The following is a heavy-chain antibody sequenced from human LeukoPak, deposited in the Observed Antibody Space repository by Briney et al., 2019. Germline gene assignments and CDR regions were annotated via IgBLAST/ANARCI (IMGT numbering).Heavy chain of an antibody. CDR2: ISWNSGSI. D-gene: IGHD5-12*01. V-gene: IGHV3-9*01. CDR1: GFTFSSYH. Sequence: GGSLRLSCAASGFTFSSYHMNWVRQAPGKGLEWVSGISWNSGSIGYADSVKGRFTISRDNAKNSLYLQMNSLRAEDTALYYCAKDRFGQKISGDAGFDPWGQGTLVTVSS. J-gene: IGHJ5*02. CDR3: AKDRFGQKISGDAGFDP.